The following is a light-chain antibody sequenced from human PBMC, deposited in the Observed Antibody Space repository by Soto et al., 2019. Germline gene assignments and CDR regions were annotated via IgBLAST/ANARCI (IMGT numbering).Light chain of an antibody. V-gene: IGKV3-20*01. Sequence: IGLTQAPGTLSLSPGERATLSCRASQSVSRYLTWYQQKPGQGPRVLIYGASSRATGIPDRFSGSGSGTDFTLTINRLEPEDFAVYYCQQYGSSPPTFGQGTKVDI. J-gene: IGKJ1*01. CDR3: QQYGSSPPT. CDR2: GAS. CDR1: QSVSRY.